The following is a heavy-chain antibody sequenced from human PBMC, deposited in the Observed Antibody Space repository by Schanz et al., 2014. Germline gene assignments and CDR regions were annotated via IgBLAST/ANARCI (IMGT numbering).Heavy chain of an antibody. CDR1: GFTFSRYG. CDR3: ARDQYYFGSGNPFDI. CDR2: TRYDGNNK. V-gene: IGHV3-33*01. Sequence: QVQLVESGGGVVQPGRSLRLSCAASGFTFSRYGMHWVRQAPGKGLEWVAATRYDGNNKYYVDSVKGRFTISRDTSKNTLYLLLNSLRAEDTAVYYCARDQYYFGSGNPFDIWGQGTMVTVSS. J-gene: IGHJ3*02. D-gene: IGHD3-10*01.